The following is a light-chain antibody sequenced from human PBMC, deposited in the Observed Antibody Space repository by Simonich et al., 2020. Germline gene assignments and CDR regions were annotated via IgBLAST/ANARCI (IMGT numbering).Light chain of an antibody. CDR2: DVS. Sequence: QSALTQPRSVSGSPGQSVTISCTGTSSDVGGYNYGSWYLQHPGKAPTLMIYDVSKQPSGVSNRFSGSKSGNTASLTISGLQAEDEADYYCSSYTSSSTLVFGGGTKLTVL. CDR3: SSYTSSSTLV. J-gene: IGLJ2*01. V-gene: IGLV2-14*01. CDR1: SSDVGGYNY.